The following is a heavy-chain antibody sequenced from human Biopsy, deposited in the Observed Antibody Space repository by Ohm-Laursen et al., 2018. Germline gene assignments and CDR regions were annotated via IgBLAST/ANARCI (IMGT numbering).Heavy chain of an antibody. D-gene: IGHD1-1*01. CDR3: AERTGNSLGF. V-gene: IGHV1-46*01. CDR1: GYSFTSYY. CDR2: INPSGSTT. J-gene: IGHJ4*02. Sequence: ASVKVSCKASGYSFTSYYMHWVRQAPGQGLEWMGMINPSGSTTSYPQIFQGRVTMTRDTSTSTAYMELSRLRSEDTAVYYCAERTGNSLGFWGQGTLVTVSS.